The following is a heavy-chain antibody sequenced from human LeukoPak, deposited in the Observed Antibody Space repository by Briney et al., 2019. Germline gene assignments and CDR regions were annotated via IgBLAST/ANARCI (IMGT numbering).Heavy chain of an antibody. CDR3: ARFSAMVTVPFDY. D-gene: IGHD5-18*01. V-gene: IGHV3-21*01. CDR1: GFTFSTYS. J-gene: IGHJ4*02. CDR2: ISNSGSYI. Sequence: PGGSLRLSYAASGFTFSTYSMNWVRQAPGKGLEWVSSISNSGSYIYYADSVKGRFTISRDNAKNSLYLQMNSLRPEDTAAYYCARFSAMVTVPFDYWGQGTLVTVSS.